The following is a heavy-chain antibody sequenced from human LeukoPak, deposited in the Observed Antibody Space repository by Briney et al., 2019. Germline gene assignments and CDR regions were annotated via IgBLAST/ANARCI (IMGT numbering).Heavy chain of an antibody. CDR1: GYTFTSYD. Sequence: ASVKVSCKASGYTFTSYDINWVRQATGQGLEWMRWMNPNSGNTGYAQKFQGRVTMTRNTSISTAYMELSSLRSEDTAVYYCARGHQGYSYGPHYYYYGMDVWGQGTTVTVSS. CDR3: ARGHQGYSYGPHYYYYGMDV. CDR2: MNPNSGNT. D-gene: IGHD5-18*01. J-gene: IGHJ6*02. V-gene: IGHV1-8*01.